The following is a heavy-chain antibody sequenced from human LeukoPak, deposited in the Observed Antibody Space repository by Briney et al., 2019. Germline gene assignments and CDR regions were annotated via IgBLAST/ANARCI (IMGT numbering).Heavy chain of an antibody. V-gene: IGHV3-23*01. CDR3: VRGADTGYSSDS. J-gene: IGHJ4*02. CDR2: ISGSGGST. D-gene: IGHD3-9*01. CDR1: GVTFSSYG. Sequence: GGSLRLSCAASGVTFSSYGMSWVRQAPGKGLEWVSAISGSGGSTNYADSVKGRFSISRDNAENTLYLQMNSLRVEDTAVYYCVRGADTGYSSDSWGQGTLVTVSS.